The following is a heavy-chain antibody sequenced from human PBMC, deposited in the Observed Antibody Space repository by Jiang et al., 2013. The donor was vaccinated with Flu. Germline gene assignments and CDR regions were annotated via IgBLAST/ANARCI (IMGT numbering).Heavy chain of an antibody. CDR1: GDSVSTISAS. V-gene: IGHV6-1*01. Sequence: QTLSLTCAISGDSVSTISASWNWIRQSPSRGLEWLGRTYYRSKWYYDYEVSVKSRITINSDTSKNQFSLQLNSVTVEDTAVYYCARSSGYHSGWYPPDSWGPGILVTVSS. CDR3: ARSSGYHSGWYPPDS. CDR2: TYYRSKWYY. D-gene: IGHD6-19*01. J-gene: IGHJ5*01.